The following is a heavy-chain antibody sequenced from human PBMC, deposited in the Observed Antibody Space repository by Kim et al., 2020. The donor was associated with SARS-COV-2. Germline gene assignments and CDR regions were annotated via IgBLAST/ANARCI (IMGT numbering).Heavy chain of an antibody. Sequence: SVKGRFTISRDNYRNPLYLQMDSLRAEDTAVYYCAKDTSLSMIVVASFDCWGQGTLVTVSS. V-gene: IGHV3-23*01. J-gene: IGHJ4*02. D-gene: IGHD3-22*01. CDR3: AKDTSLSMIVVASFDC.